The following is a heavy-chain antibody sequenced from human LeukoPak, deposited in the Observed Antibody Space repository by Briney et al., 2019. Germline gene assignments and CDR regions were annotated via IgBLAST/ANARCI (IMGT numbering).Heavy chain of an antibody. J-gene: IGHJ4*02. CDR3: AREGAFPDSNGYYFDR. CDR1: GFTFDDYG. V-gene: IGHV3-20*04. Sequence: GGSLRLSCAASGFTFDDYGMNWVRQAPGKGLEWVSGIMWDGGRTDYADSVKGRFSISRDNAKNALYLQMNSLRVEDTALYYCAREGAFPDSNGYYFDRWGREPWSPSPQ. D-gene: IGHD4-11*01. CDR2: IMWDGGRT.